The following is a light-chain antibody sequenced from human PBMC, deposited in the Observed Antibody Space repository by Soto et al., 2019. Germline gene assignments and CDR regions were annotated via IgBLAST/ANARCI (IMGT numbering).Light chain of an antibody. Sequence: AIQLTQSPSSLSASVVDRVTITCGASQAIRTDLGWYQQKPGKAPKLLIFAASNLHSGVPSRFSGSGSGTDFTLTINNLQAEDFATYYCLQEYNYPRTFGQGTKV. CDR2: AAS. CDR1: QAIRTD. V-gene: IGKV1-6*02. CDR3: LQEYNYPRT. J-gene: IGKJ1*01.